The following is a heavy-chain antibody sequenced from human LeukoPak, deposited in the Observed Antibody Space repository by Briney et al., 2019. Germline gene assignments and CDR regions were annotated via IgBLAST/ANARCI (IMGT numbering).Heavy chain of an antibody. CDR1: GFTFSNAW. CDR3: ARAPSDF. V-gene: IGHV3-11*01. J-gene: IGHJ4*02. CDR2: ISSSSSTI. Sequence: GGSLRLSCAASGFTFSNAWMSWVRQAPGKGLEWVSYISSSSSTIYYADSVKGRFTISRDNAKNSLYLQMNSLRAEDTAVYYCARAPSDFWGQGTLVTVSS.